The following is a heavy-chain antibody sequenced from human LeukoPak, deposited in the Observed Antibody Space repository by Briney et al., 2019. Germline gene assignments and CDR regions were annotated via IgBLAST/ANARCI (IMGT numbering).Heavy chain of an antibody. D-gene: IGHD4-11*01. Sequence: GGTLRLSCAASGFTFSSYGMSWVRQAPGKGLEWVSAISGSGGSTYYADSVKGRFTISRDNAKNSLYLQMNSLRAEDTAVYYCARELQVPFDYWGQGTLVTVSS. V-gene: IGHV3-23*01. CDR1: GFTFSSYG. CDR3: ARELQVPFDY. J-gene: IGHJ4*02. CDR2: ISGSGGST.